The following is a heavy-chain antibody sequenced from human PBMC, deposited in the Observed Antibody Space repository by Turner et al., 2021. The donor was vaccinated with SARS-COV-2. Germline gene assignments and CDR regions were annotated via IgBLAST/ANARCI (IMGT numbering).Heavy chain of an antibody. CDR3: AGPATFCSTSCCCMDV. D-gene: IGHD2-2*01. J-gene: IGHJ6*02. CDR2: IIPIFGTA. Sequence: SSVKVSCNASVVTFSSYSISWVRQPPGQGLEWMGGIIPIFGTANYARRFQGRVTITADESESPVYMGLSSLTSEDTAVYYCAGPATFCSTSCCCMDVWGQGTTVTVSS. V-gene: IGHV1-69*01. CDR1: VVTFSSYS.